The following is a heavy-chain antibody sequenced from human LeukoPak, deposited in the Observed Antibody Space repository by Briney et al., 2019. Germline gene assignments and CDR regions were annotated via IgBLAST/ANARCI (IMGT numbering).Heavy chain of an antibody. CDR2: IYTSGNT. Sequence: SETLSLTCTVSGGSISSGSYYWSWIRQPAGKGLEWIGRIYTSGNTNYNPSLKSRVTISVDTSKNQFSLKLRSVTAADTAVYYCDMITFGGVILWGQGTLVTVSS. V-gene: IGHV4-61*02. J-gene: IGHJ4*02. D-gene: IGHD3-16*01. CDR1: GGSISSGSYY. CDR3: DMITFGGVIL.